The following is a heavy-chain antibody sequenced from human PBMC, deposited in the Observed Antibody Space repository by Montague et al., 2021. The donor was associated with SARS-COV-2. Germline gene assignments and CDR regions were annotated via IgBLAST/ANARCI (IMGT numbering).Heavy chain of an antibody. CDR3: VRVPYRLLFVPRYYGMDV. CDR2: ISHSGST. V-gene: IGHV4-34*01. Sequence: SETLSLTCAVYGGSLGGYYWSWIRQPPGEGLEWIAEISHSGSTSYNPSLKSRVTISVDTSKNQFSLKLSSATAADTAVYYCVRVPYRLLFVPRYYGMDVWGQGTTVTVSS. D-gene: IGHD2-2*01. CDR1: GGSLGGYY. J-gene: IGHJ6*02.